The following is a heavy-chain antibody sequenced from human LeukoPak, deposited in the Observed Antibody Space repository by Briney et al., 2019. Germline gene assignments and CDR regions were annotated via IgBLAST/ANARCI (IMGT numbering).Heavy chain of an antibody. CDR3: ARDRSMATRLWTPTDY. Sequence: GGSLRLSCAASGFTFRSYWMSWVRQAPGKGLEWVANIKQDGSEQYYVDSVKGRFTISRDNAKNSLDLQMNSLRGEDTAVYYCARDRSMATRLWTPTDYWGQGTLVTVSS. D-gene: IGHD6-6*01. V-gene: IGHV3-7*01. CDR1: GFTFRSYW. CDR2: IKQDGSEQ. J-gene: IGHJ4*02.